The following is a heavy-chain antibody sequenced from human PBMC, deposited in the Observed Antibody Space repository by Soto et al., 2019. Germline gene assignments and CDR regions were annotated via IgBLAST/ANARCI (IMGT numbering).Heavy chain of an antibody. CDR2: MYNTGST. Sequence: PSETLSLTCTVSGGSISNYYWSWIRQPPGKGLEWIGNMYNTGSTNYNPSLKSRVTISVDTSKNQLSLNLSFWTAADTAVFYCAKAAPGYSYGSGYGMDVWGQGTTVTVSS. V-gene: IGHV4-59*01. CDR1: GGSISNYY. CDR3: AKAAPGYSYGSGYGMDV. D-gene: IGHD5-18*01. J-gene: IGHJ6*02.